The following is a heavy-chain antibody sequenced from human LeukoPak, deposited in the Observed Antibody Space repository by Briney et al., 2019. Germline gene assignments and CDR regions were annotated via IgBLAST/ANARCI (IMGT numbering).Heavy chain of an antibody. CDR1: GGTFSSYA. CDR2: IIPILGIA. Sequence: GASVKVSCKASGGTFSSYAISWVRQAPGQGLEWMGRIIPILGIANYAQKFQGRVTITADKSTSTAYMELSSLRSEDTAVYYCASGGTVVTGRAFDIWGQGTMVTVSS. V-gene: IGHV1-69*04. D-gene: IGHD2-15*01. J-gene: IGHJ3*02. CDR3: ASGGTVVTGRAFDI.